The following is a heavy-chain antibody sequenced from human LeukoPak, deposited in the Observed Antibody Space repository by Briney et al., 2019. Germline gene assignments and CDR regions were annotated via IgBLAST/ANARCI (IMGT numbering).Heavy chain of an antibody. J-gene: IGHJ5*02. V-gene: IGHV3-23*01. CDR1: GFTFSSYA. Sequence: PGGSLRLSCAASGFTFSSYAMSWVRQAPGKGLEWVSAISGSGGSTYYADSVKGRFTISRDNSKNTLYLQMNSPRAEDTAVYYCAIDRDSSSSWFDPWGQGTLVTVSS. D-gene: IGHD6-13*01. CDR3: AIDRDSSSSWFDP. CDR2: ISGSGGST.